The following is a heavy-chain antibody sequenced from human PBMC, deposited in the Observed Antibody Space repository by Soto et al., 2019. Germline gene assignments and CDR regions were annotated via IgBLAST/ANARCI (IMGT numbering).Heavy chain of an antibody. D-gene: IGHD3-22*01. CDR3: ARQIYDSDSGPNFQYYFDS. V-gene: IGHV3-21*04. CDR1: GFTFTRYS. J-gene: IGHJ4*02. Sequence: PGGSLRLSCAASGFTFTRYSMNWVRQAPGKGLEWVSSISSTTNYIYYADSMKGRFTVSRDYAKNSVYLEMNSLSAEDTAMYYCARQIYDSDSGPNFQYYFDSWGQGTLVTVSS. CDR2: ISSTTNYI.